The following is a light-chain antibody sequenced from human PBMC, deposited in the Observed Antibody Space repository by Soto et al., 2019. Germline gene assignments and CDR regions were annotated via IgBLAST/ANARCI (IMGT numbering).Light chain of an antibody. CDR1: SSDVGSYNL. V-gene: IGLV2-23*02. CDR3: CSYAGSSTFVYV. J-gene: IGLJ1*01. Sequence: QSALTQPASVSGSHLQSITISCTGTSSDVGSYNLVSWYQQHPGKAPKLMIYEVSKRPSGVSNRFSGSKSGNTASLTISGLQAEDEADYYCCSYAGSSTFVYVFGTGTKVTVL. CDR2: EVS.